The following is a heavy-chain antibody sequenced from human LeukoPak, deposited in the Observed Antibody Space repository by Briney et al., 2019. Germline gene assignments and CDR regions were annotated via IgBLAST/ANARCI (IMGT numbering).Heavy chain of an antibody. CDR1: GYTFTSYG. J-gene: IGHJ4*02. CDR2: ISAYNGNT. CDR3: ARDVSPYQLLAFDY. Sequence: ASVKVSCKASGYTFTSYGISWVRQAPGLGLEWMGWISAYNGNTNYAQKLQGRVTMTTDTSTSTAYMELRSLRSDDTAVYYCARDVSPYQLLAFDYWGQGTLVTVSS. V-gene: IGHV1-18*01. D-gene: IGHD2-2*01.